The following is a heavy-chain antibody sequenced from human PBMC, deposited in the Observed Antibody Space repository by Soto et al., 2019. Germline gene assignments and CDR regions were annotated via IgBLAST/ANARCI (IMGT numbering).Heavy chain of an antibody. V-gene: IGHV3-23*01. J-gene: IGHJ4*02. Sequence: EVQLLESGGGLVQPGESLRLSCVASGFTFSTYTMSWVRQAPGKGLEWVSVIRGSGGSPSYADSVQGRFSISRDNYRNSLYLQMNNLRGDDTAMYYCAKARCSTTNCYVPDYWGQGTLVTVSS. CDR3: AKARCSTTNCYVPDY. D-gene: IGHD2-2*01. CDR1: GFTFSTYT. CDR2: IRGSGGSP.